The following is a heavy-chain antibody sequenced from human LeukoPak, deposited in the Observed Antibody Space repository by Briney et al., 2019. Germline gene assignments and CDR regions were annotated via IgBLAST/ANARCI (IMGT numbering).Heavy chain of an antibody. D-gene: IGHD3-22*01. CDR1: GFPLTGHY. J-gene: IGHJ3*02. CDR3: ARDHTYYYDSSSYVDDALDI. CDR2: INPTRGDT. Sequence: ASVRVSCKSSGFPLTGHYMHWVRQAPGQGLEWIGYINPTRGDTYYSEKFRGRVTMTRDTSIRTAYMELNRLSSDDTAVYFCARDHTYYYDSSSYVDDALDIWGQGTMVTVFS. V-gene: IGHV1-2*02.